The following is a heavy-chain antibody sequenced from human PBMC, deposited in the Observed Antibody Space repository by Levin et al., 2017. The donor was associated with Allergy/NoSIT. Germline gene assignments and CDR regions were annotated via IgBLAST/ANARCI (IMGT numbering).Heavy chain of an antibody. J-gene: IGHJ3*02. D-gene: IGHD3-9*01. Sequence: PGGSLRLSCAASGFTFSSYAMHWVRQAPGKGLEWVAVISYDGSNKYYADSVKGRFTISRDNSKNTLYLQMNSLRAEDTAVYYCARDLALLRYFDWSMGDDAFDSWGQGTMVTVSS. CDR3: ARDLALLRYFDWSMGDDAFDS. CDR1: GFTFSSYA. CDR2: ISYDGSNK. V-gene: IGHV3-30-3*01.